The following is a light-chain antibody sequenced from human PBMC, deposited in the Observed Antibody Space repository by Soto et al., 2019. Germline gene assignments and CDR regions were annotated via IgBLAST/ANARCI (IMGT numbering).Light chain of an antibody. J-gene: IGKJ1*01. CDR2: DAS. Sequence: EIVLTQSPGTLSLSPGERATLSCRASQSVSSYLAWYQQKPGQAPRLLIYDASNRATGIPSRFSGSGSGTEFTLTISNLQPDDFATYYCQQYDSILGTFGPGTKVDIK. CDR1: QSVSSY. V-gene: IGKV3-11*01. CDR3: QQYDSILGT.